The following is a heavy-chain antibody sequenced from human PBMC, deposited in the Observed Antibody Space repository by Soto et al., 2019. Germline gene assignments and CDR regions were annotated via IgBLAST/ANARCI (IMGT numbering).Heavy chain of an antibody. CDR1: GFTFSSYA. CDR2: ISGSGGST. V-gene: IGHV3-23*01. J-gene: IGHJ4*02. Sequence: GGSLRLSCAASGFTFSSYAMSWVRQAPGEGLEWVSAISGSGGSTYYADSVMGRLTISRDNSKNTLYLQMNSLRAENTAVYNCAKDRLGILDYWGPGTLLTFSS. D-gene: IGHD7-27*01. CDR3: AKDRLGILDY.